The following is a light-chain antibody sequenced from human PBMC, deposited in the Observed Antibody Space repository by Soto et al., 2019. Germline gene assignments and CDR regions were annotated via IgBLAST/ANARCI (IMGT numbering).Light chain of an antibody. V-gene: IGKV3-11*01. J-gene: IGKJ4*01. CDR1: QSVSSY. CDR2: DAS. CDR3: QQRSDWLT. Sequence: EIVLTQSPATLSLSPGERATLSCRASQSVSSYLAWYQQKPGQAPRLLIYDASNRATCIPARFSGSGSGTDFTLTISSLEPDDLAVYYCQQRSDWLTFSGGTKVESK.